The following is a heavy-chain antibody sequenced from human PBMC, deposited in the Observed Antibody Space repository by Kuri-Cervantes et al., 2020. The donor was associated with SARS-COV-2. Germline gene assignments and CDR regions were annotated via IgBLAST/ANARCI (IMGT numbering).Heavy chain of an antibody. CDR3: AKDGDIVVVPAESPARQRGNFESGYFQH. V-gene: IGHV1-69*05. Sequence: SVKVSCKASGGTFSNYALSWVRQAPGQGLEWMGGIIPIFGTANYAQKFQGRVTITMDESTSTAYMELSSLRYEDTAVYYCAKDGDIVVVPAESPARQRGNFESGYFQHWGQGTLVTVSS. D-gene: IGHD2-2*01. J-gene: IGHJ1*01. CDR1: GGTFSNYA. CDR2: IIPIFGTA.